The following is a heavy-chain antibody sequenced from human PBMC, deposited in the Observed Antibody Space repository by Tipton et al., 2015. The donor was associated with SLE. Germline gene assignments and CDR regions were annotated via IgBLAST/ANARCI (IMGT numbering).Heavy chain of an antibody. CDR2: ISASGSDT. J-gene: IGHJ4*02. Sequence: SLRLSCAASEFTFSKYAMTWVRQAPGKGLQWVSAISASGSDTYYADSVKGRFTISRDNSKNTLFLQMNSLRAEDTAVYYCAKDLPLALGYWGQGTLVTVSS. CDR1: EFTFSKYA. CDR3: AKDLPLALGY. D-gene: IGHD3-16*01. V-gene: IGHV3-23*01.